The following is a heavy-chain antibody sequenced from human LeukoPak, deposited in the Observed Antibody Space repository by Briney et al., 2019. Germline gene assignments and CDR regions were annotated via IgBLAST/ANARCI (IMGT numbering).Heavy chain of an antibody. Sequence: SETLSLTCTVSGGSISSDDYYWSWIRQPPGTGLEWIGYIYYTGSAYYNSSLRSRVTISVDTSKNQFSLKLTSVTAADTAVYYCARGGDYGDNWFDPWGQGTLVTVSA. CDR3: ARGGDYGDNWFDP. V-gene: IGHV4-30-4*01. CDR2: IYYTGSA. CDR1: GGSISSDDYY. D-gene: IGHD4-17*01. J-gene: IGHJ5*02.